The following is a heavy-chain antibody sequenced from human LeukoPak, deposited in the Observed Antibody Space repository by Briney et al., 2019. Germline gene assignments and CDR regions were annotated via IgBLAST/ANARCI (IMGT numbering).Heavy chain of an antibody. J-gene: IGHJ5*02. V-gene: IGHV1-69*05. CDR3: ARGLAAAGVWFDP. Sequence: SVKVSCKASGGTFGSYAISWVRQAPGQGLEWMGRIIPIFGTANYAQKFQGRVTITTDESTSTAYMELSSLRSEDTAVYYCARGLAAAGVWFDPWGQGTLVTVSS. CDR1: GGTFGSYA. CDR2: IIPIFGTA. D-gene: IGHD6-13*01.